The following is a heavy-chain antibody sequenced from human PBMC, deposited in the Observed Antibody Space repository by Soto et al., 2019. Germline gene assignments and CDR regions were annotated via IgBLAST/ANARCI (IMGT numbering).Heavy chain of an antibody. J-gene: IGHJ6*03. CDR1: GYSFTSYW. V-gene: IGHV5-51*01. D-gene: IGHD4-4*01. CDR3: ARHGHSNYGSSYYMDV. Sequence: PGETLKISCKGSGYSFTSYWIGWVRQMPGKGLEWMGIIYPGDSDTRYSPSFQGQVTISADKSISTAYLQWSSLKASDTAMYYCARHGHSNYGSSYYMDVWGKGTTVTVSS. CDR2: IYPGDSDT.